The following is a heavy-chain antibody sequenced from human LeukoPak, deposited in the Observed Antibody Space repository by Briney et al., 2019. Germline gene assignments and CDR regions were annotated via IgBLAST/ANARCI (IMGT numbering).Heavy chain of an antibody. CDR2: ISAYNGNT. D-gene: IGHD5-12*01. CDR1: GYTFTSYG. J-gene: IGHJ3*02. V-gene: IGHV1-18*01. Sequence: ASVKVSCKASGYTFTSYGISWVRQAPGQGLEWMGWISAYNGNTNYAQRLQGRVTMTTDTSTSTAYMELSSLRSEDTAVYYCARRGYDLGAFDIWGQGTMVTVSS. CDR3: ARRGYDLGAFDI.